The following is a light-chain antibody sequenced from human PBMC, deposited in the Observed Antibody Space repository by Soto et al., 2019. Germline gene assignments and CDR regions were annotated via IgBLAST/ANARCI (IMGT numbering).Light chain of an antibody. CDR2: GAS. CDR1: QSVTSN. CDR3: QQYXNWPLT. J-gene: IGKJ4*01. V-gene: IGKV3-15*01. Sequence: EIVMTQSPATLSVSPGERATLSCRASQSVTSNLAWYQQKPGQPPRRLIYGASTRATGIPARFSGSGSGTEFTLTISSLQSEDFAVYYCQQYXNWPLTFGGGTKV.